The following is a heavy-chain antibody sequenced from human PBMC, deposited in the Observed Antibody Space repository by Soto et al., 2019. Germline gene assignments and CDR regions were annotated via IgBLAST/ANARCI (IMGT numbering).Heavy chain of an antibody. Sequence: QVQLVESGGGVVQPGRSLRLSCAASGFTFNNYGMHWVRQAPGKGLEWVAVISYDGSNKYYADSVKGRFTISRDNFKNTLYLQMDSLRAEDTAVYSCAKDARAVERYYSYGMDVWGQATTVTVSS. CDR2: ISYDGSNK. CDR3: AKDARAVERYYSYGMDV. V-gene: IGHV3-30*18. CDR1: GFTFNNYG. J-gene: IGHJ6*02.